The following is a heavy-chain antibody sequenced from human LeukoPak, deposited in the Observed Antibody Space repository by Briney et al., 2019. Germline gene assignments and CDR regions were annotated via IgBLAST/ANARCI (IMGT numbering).Heavy chain of an antibody. CDR1: GGSISSYY. D-gene: IGHD2-15*01. Sequence: SETLSLTCTVSGGSISSYYWSWIRQPPGKGLEWIGYIYYSGSTNYNPSLKGRVTISVDTSKNQFSLKLSSVTAADTAVYYCAREEYCSGGSCYLAFDIWGQGTMVTVSS. V-gene: IGHV4-59*01. J-gene: IGHJ3*02. CDR3: AREEYCSGGSCYLAFDI. CDR2: IYYSGST.